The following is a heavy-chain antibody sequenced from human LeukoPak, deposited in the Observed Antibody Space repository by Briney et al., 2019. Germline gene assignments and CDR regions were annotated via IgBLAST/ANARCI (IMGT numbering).Heavy chain of an antibody. CDR3: AREGIAAAGMRY. D-gene: IGHD6-13*01. Sequence: GGSLRLSCAASGFTFSSYSMNWVHQAPGKGLEWVSSISSSSSYIYYADSVKGRFTISRDNAKNSLYLQMNSLRAEDTAVYYCAREGIAAAGMRYWGQGTLVTVSS. CDR1: GFTFSSYS. V-gene: IGHV3-21*01. CDR2: ISSSSSYI. J-gene: IGHJ4*02.